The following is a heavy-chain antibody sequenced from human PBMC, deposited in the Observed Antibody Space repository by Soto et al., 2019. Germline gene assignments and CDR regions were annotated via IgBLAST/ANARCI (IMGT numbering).Heavy chain of an antibody. CDR1: GGSFSSDV. J-gene: IGHJ5*02. CDR2: IIPIFGAA. D-gene: IGHD2-2*01. Sequence: QVQLVQSGPEVQKPGSSVKVSCKASGGSFSSDVFSWVRQAPGQGLEWMGRIIPIFGAANYAQKFQDRVKITADEASSTVYMELSSLTSDDTAVYYCARDPGQDCSTTSCYHRGWFDPWGQGTLVTVSS. CDR3: ARDPGQDCSTTSCYHRGWFDP. V-gene: IGHV1-69*18.